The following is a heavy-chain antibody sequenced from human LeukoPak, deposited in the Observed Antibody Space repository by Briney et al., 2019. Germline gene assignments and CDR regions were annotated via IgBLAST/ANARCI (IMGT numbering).Heavy chain of an antibody. Sequence: PGGSLRLSCAASGFTFSSYGMSWVRQAPGKGLEWVSAISGSGGSTYYADSVKGRFTISRDNSKNTLYLQMNSLRAEDTAVYYCAKDRKLVATIPPLDYWGQGTLVTVSS. CDR1: GFTFSSYG. CDR2: ISGSGGST. V-gene: IGHV3-23*01. J-gene: IGHJ4*02. CDR3: AKDRKLVATIPPLDY. D-gene: IGHD5-12*01.